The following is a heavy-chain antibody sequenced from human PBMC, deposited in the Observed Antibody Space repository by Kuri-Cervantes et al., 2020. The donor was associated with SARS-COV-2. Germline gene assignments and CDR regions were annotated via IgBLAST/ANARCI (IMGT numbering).Heavy chain of an antibody. Sequence: GESLRLSCKGSGYSFTSYWIGWVRQMPGKGLEWMGIIYPGDSDTRYSPSFQGQVTISADKSISTAYLQWSSLKASDTAMYYCARPLYYYDSSGYPGSVVAFDIWGQGTMVTVSS. CDR3: ARPLYYYDSSGYPGSVVAFDI. J-gene: IGHJ3*02. CDR2: IYPGDSDT. CDR1: GYSFTSYW. V-gene: IGHV5-51*01. D-gene: IGHD3-22*01.